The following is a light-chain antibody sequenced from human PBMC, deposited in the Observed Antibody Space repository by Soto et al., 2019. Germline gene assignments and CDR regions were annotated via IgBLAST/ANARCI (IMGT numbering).Light chain of an antibody. Sequence: QSVLTQPASVSGSPGQSITISCTGTSSDVGAYNYVSWYQQHPGKAPKLMIFEVSDRPSGVSNCFSGSKSGNTASLTITGLQAEDEAGYYCSSYTSSNTLVFGGGTKLTVL. CDR3: SSYTSSNTLV. CDR1: SSDVGAYNY. V-gene: IGLV2-14*01. J-gene: IGLJ2*01. CDR2: EVS.